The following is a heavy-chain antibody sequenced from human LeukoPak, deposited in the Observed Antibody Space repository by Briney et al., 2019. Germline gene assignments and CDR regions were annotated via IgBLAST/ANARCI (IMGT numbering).Heavy chain of an antibody. Sequence: ASVKVSCKASGYTFTSYYMHWVRQAPGQGLEWMGIINPSGGSTSYAQKFQGRVTMTRDMSTSTAYMELSSLRAEDTAVYYCARVSPNTVTTLQYFDYWGQGTLVTVSS. CDR1: GYTFTSYY. J-gene: IGHJ4*02. CDR3: ARVSPNTVTTLQYFDY. V-gene: IGHV1-46*01. D-gene: IGHD4-17*01. CDR2: INPSGGST.